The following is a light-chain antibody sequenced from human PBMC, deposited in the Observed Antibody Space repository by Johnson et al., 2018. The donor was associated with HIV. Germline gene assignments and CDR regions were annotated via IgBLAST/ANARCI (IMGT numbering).Light chain of an antibody. V-gene: IGLV1-51*02. CDR1: SSNIGNDS. Sequence: QSVLTQPPSVSAAPGQRVTISCSGSSSNIGNDSVSWYQQLPGTAPELLIYENNKRPSEIPDRFSGSKSGTSATLGITGLQTEDEAEYYCGTWDSSLSAYVFGTGTKVTVL. CDR2: ENN. J-gene: IGLJ1*01. CDR3: GTWDSSLSAYV.